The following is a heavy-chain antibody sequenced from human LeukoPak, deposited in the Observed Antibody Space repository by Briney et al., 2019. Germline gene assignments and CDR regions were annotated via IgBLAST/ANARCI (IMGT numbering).Heavy chain of an antibody. CDR2: IKQVGSEK. J-gene: IGHJ4*02. V-gene: IGHV3-7*01. CDR3: ARDREQLVR. Sequence: PGGSLRLSCAASGFTFSSYWMSWVRQAPGKGLEWVANIKQVGSEKYYVDSVKGRFTISRDNTKNSLYLQMNSLRADDTAVYYCARDREQLVRWGQGTLVTVSS. D-gene: IGHD6-6*01. CDR1: GFTFSSYW.